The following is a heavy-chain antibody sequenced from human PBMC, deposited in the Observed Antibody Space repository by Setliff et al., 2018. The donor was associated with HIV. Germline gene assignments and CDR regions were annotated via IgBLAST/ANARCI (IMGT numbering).Heavy chain of an antibody. J-gene: IGHJ4*02. CDR3: ARSRVAARMDS. CDR1: GNSFISHY. Sequence: ASVKVSCKTSGNSFISHYIHWVRQVPGQGLVLMGIISPSDGSTVYTQKFQGRVTMTRDTSTSIVYMELSSLRSEDTAVYYCARSRVAARMDSWGQGTLVTVSS. V-gene: IGHV1-46*01. D-gene: IGHD6-13*01. CDR2: ISPSDGST.